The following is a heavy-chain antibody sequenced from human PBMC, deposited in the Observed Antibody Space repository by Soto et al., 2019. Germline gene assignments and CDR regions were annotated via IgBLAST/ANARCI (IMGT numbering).Heavy chain of an antibody. V-gene: IGHV3-21*01. CDR3: ATDRGYDAHDYYYNAMDV. J-gene: IGHJ6*02. D-gene: IGHD3-10*01. CDR2: IRGFSPYT. CDR1: GFTFRTYT. Sequence: EVQLVESGGGLVKPGGSLRLSCISSGFTFRTYTMNWVRQAPGKGVEWVSGIRGFSPYTFYAESVKGRFTISRDNAKNSLHLQMNSLRAEDTAVYYCATDRGYDAHDYYYNAMDVWGQGTTVTVSS.